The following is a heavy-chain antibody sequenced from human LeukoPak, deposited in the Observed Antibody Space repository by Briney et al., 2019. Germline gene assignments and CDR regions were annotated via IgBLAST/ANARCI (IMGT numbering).Heavy chain of an antibody. CDR1: GYSFTNYW. CDR3: ARIAVAGRVNYYYYMDA. Sequence: GESLKISCKGSGYSFTNYWIGWVRQMPGKGLEWMGIIYPGDSDSRYSPSFQGQVTISADKSISTAYLQWSSLKASDTAMYYCARIAVAGRVNYYYYMDAWGKGTTVTISS. D-gene: IGHD6-19*01. CDR2: IYPGDSDS. V-gene: IGHV5-51*01. J-gene: IGHJ6*03.